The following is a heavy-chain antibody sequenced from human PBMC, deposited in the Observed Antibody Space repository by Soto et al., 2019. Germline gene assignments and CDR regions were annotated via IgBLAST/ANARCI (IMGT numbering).Heavy chain of an antibody. CDR1: GFTFSRYA. V-gene: IGHV3-23*01. D-gene: IGHD6-13*01. CDR2: ISGSGGST. CDR3: AKDSGLPSSSWTGYYFDY. Sequence: GGSLRLSCAASGFTFSRYAMSWFRQAPGKGLEWVSAISGSGGSTYYADSVKGRFTISRDNSKNTLYLQMNSLRAEDTAVYYCAKDSGLPSSSWTGYYFDYWGQGTLVTVSS. J-gene: IGHJ4*02.